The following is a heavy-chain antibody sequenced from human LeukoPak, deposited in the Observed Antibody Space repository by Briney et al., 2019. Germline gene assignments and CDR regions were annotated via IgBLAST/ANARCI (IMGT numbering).Heavy chain of an antibody. J-gene: IGHJ4*02. V-gene: IGHV1-2*06. CDR2: INPNSGGT. Sequence: ASVKVSSKASGYTFTGYYMHWVRQAPGQGLEWMGRINPNSGGTNYAQKFQGRVTMTRDTSISTAYMELSRLRSDDTAVYYCARDREIIAVAGEYYFDYWGQGTLVTVSS. D-gene: IGHD6-19*01. CDR1: GYTFTGYY. CDR3: ARDREIIAVAGEYYFDY.